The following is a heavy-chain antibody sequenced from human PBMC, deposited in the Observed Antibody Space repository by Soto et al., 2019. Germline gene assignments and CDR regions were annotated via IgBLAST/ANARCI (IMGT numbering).Heavy chain of an antibody. CDR2: IIPIFGTA. CDR1: GGTFRSYA. V-gene: IGHV1-69*01. J-gene: IGHJ3*02. CDR3: ARDQGYSGYDSGAILAFDI. Sequence: KICCKACGGTFRSYAVSGSRKAPGQGLEWMGGIIPIFGTANYAQKFQGRVTITADESTSTAYMELSSLRSEDTAVYYCARDQGYSGYDSGAILAFDIWGQGTMVTVSS. D-gene: IGHD5-12*01.